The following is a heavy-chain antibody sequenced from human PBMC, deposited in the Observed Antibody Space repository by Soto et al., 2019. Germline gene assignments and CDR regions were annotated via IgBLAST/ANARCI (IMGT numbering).Heavy chain of an antibody. CDR1: GGSISSSSYY. CDR3: CCDGSLRTFQPPDD. Sequence: QLQLQESGPGLVKPSETLSLTCTVSGGSISSSSYYWGWIRQPPGKGLEWIGSIYYSGSTYNNPSLEGRHTVTVHRSSNQSSRKLSIVTAADAVAYYGCCDGSLRTFQPPDDWGQGT. V-gene: IGHV4-39*01. D-gene: IGHD2-15*01. J-gene: IGHJ4*02. CDR2: IYYSGST.